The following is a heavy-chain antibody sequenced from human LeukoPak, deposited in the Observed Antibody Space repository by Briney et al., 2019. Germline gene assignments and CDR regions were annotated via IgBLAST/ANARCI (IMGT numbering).Heavy chain of an antibody. CDR2: IYYSGST. D-gene: IGHD3-9*01. Sequence: PSETLSLTCTVSGGSISSYYWSWIRQPPGKGLEWIGYIYYSGSTNYNPSLKSRVTISVDTSKNQFSLKLSSVTAADAAVYYCARGGAEFDWLPNAFDIWGQGTMVTVSS. CDR3: ARGGAEFDWLPNAFDI. CDR1: GGSISSYY. V-gene: IGHV4-59*01. J-gene: IGHJ3*02.